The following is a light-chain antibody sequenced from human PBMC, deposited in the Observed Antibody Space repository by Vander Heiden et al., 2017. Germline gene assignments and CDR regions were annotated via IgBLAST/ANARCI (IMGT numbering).Light chain of an antibody. Sequence: QSALNQPPSASGSPGQSVTISCTGTSGDIGAYNTVSWLQQHPGKAPKLVIFDVNKRPSGVPDRFSASKSGNTASLTVSGLQDDDEAVYYCTSYAGNNNLVFGGGTTLTV. J-gene: IGLJ2*01. CDR1: SGDIGAYNT. CDR3: TSYAGNNNLV. CDR2: DVN. V-gene: IGLV2-8*01.